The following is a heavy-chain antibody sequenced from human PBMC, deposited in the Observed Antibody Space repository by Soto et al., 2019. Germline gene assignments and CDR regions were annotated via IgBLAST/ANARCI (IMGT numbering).Heavy chain of an antibody. CDR3: ASEQWGGGMDV. V-gene: IGHV3-21*01. Sequence: EVQLVESGGGLVKPGGSLRLSCAASGFTFSSYSMNWVRQAPGKGLEWVSSISSSSSYIYYADSVKGRFTISRDSAKNSLYLQMSSMRAEDTAVYYFASEQWGGGMDVWGQGTTVTVSS. J-gene: IGHJ6*02. CDR2: ISSSSSYI. CDR1: GFTFSSYS. D-gene: IGHD6-19*01.